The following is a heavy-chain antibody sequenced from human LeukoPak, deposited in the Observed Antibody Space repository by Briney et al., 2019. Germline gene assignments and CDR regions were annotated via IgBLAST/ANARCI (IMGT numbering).Heavy chain of an antibody. J-gene: IGHJ4*02. D-gene: IGHD1-14*01. Sequence: GRSLRLSCAASGFTFSSYTMHWVRQAPGKGLEWVAVISNDGSNKYYADSVKGRFTISRDNTKNTLYLQMNSLRAEDTAVYYCARGGSESDYWGQGTLVTVSS. CDR3: ARGGSESDY. CDR2: ISNDGSNK. V-gene: IGHV3-30*04. CDR1: GFTFSSYT.